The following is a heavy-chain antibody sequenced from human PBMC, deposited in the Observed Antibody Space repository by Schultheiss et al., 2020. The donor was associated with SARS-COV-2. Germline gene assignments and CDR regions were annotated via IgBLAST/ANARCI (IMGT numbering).Heavy chain of an antibody. CDR1: GFTFRNYA. D-gene: IGHD3-10*01. J-gene: IGHJ6*02. Sequence: GGSLRLSCAVSGFTFRNYAMTWVRQAPGKGLEWVSSISSSSSYIYYADSVKGRFTISRDNAKNSLYLQMNSLRAEDTAVYYCARETFMGSGSDYYYYGMDVWGQGTTVTVSS. CDR2: ISSSSSYI. CDR3: ARETFMGSGSDYYYYGMDV. V-gene: IGHV3-21*01.